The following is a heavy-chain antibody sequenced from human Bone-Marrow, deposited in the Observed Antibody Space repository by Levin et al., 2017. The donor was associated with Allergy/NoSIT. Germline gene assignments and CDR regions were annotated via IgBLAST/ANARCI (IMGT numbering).Heavy chain of an antibody. D-gene: IGHD3/OR15-3a*01. CDR3: ARDHSPSWTGTFDY. J-gene: IGHJ4*02. CDR1: GFTFSSYA. CDR2: ISYDGSVK. V-gene: IGHV3-30-3*01. Sequence: PGGSLRLSCAASGFTFSSYAMHWVRQAPGKGLEWVAVISYDGSVKYYADSVKGRFTISRDYSKNTLYLQMDSLRAEDTAVYYCARDHSPSWTGTFDYWGQGTLVTVSS.